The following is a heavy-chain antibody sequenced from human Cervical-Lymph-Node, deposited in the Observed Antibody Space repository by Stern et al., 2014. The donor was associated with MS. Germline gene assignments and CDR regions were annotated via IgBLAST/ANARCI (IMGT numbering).Heavy chain of an antibody. CDR2: ISHDGSNK. CDR1: GSTFSKSA. V-gene: IGHV3-30*09. Sequence: VQLVESGGGVVPPGRSLRLSCADSGSTFSKSAMHWVRQAPGTGLEGVAVISHDGSNKQYGDSVKGRLAISRDNSRNTLSLEIYSLRAEDTAVYYCVRTESFYYYDGMDVWGHGTTVIVSS. CDR3: VRTESFYYYDGMDV. J-gene: IGHJ6*02.